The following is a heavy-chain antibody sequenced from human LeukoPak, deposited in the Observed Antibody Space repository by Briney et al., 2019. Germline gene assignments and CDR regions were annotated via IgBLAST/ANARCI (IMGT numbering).Heavy chain of an antibody. V-gene: IGHV1-69*13. Sequence: ASVKVSCKASGGTFSGYAISWVRQAPGQGLEWMGGIIPIFGTANYAQKFQGRVTITADESTSTAYMELSSLRSEDTAVYYCARHSTDYIMFDYWGQGTLVTVSS. CDR3: ARHSTDYIMFDY. CDR1: GGTFSGYA. J-gene: IGHJ4*02. CDR2: IIPIFGTA. D-gene: IGHD4-11*01.